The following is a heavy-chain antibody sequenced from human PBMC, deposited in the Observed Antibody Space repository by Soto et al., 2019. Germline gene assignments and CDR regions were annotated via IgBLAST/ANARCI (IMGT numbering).Heavy chain of an antibody. CDR1: GDSVSSNSAA. Sequence: SQTLSLTCAISGDSVSSNSAAWNWIRLSPSRGLEWLARTYYRSRWYNDYAVSVRSRITVNPDTSKNQFSLQLTSVTPEDTAVNYCAETTSHKWNYMDVGGKGTRVTVPS. V-gene: IGHV6-1*01. D-gene: IGHD1-7*01. J-gene: IGHJ6*03. CDR3: AETTSHKWNYMDV. CDR2: TYYRSRWYN.